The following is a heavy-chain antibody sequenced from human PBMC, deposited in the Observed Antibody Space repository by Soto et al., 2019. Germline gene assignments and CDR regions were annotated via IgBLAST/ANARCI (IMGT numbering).Heavy chain of an antibody. J-gene: IGHJ5*02. Sequence: SETQSLTCTVSGGSISSGGYYWSWIRQHPGKGLEWIGYIYYSGSTYYNPSLKSRVTISVDTSKNQFSLKLSSVTAADTAVYYCATTRNDYMIVSWFDPWGQGTLVTVSS. V-gene: IGHV4-31*03. CDR1: GGSISSGGYY. CDR3: ATTRNDYMIVSWFDP. CDR2: IYYSGST. D-gene: IGHD4-4*01.